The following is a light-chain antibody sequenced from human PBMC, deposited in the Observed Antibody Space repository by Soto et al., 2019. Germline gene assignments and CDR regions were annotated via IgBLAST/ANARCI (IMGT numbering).Light chain of an antibody. Sequence: QSALTQPASVSGSPGQSITISCTGTSRDIGFFNYVSWYQQFPGNAPKLIIFEVTNRPSGVSNRFSASKSGNTASLTISGLQAEDGADYYCVTWADSLNVWVFGGGTKLTVL. J-gene: IGLJ3*02. V-gene: IGLV2-14*01. CDR2: EVT. CDR1: SRDIGFFNY. CDR3: VTWADSLNVWV.